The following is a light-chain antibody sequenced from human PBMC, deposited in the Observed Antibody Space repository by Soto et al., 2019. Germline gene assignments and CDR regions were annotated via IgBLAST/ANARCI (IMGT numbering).Light chain of an antibody. CDR3: HQYHSYPVT. CDR2: GAS. Sequence: DIQMTQSPSSLSASVADTVTITCRASQGIANFLAWFQQKPGKAPKSLIYGASSLQSGVQSRFSGSGSETDFTLTIRSLQPEDSATYHCHQYHSYPVTFGGGTKVEIK. J-gene: IGKJ4*01. V-gene: IGKV1-16*01. CDR1: QGIANF.